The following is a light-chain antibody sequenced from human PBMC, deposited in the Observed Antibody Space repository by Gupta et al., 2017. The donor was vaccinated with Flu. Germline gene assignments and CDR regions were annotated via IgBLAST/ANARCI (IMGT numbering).Light chain of an antibody. Sequence: QSALTQPAAVSGSPGQSITISCTGTSSDVGGYNFVSWYQQYPGKAPKVMIYEVSNRPSGVSNRFSGSKSGNTASLTISGLQAEDEADYYCSSYSSSTTPCVFGGGTKMTVL. CDR2: EVS. CDR1: SSDVGGYNF. V-gene: IGLV2-14*01. CDR3: SSYSSSTTPCV. J-gene: IGLJ3*02.